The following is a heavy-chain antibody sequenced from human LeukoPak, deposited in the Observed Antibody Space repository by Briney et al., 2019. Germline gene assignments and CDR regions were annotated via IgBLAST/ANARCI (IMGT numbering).Heavy chain of an antibody. CDR3: ARDRGDRGSSYYYYYYMDV. D-gene: IGHD4-17*01. Sequence: GGSLRLSCAASGFTFSSYEMNWVRQAPGKGLEWVSYISSSARTISYADSVKGRFTISRDNAKNSLYLQMNSLRVEDTAVYYCARDRGDRGSSYYYYYYMDVWGKGTTVTISS. J-gene: IGHJ6*03. CDR1: GFTFSSYE. CDR2: ISSSARTI. V-gene: IGHV3-48*03.